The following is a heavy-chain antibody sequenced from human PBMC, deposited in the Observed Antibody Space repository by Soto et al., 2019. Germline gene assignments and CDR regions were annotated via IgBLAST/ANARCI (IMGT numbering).Heavy chain of an antibody. CDR3: ASRLAARRGFYYYSGMDV. J-gene: IGHJ6*02. CDR2: IIPIFGTA. CDR1: GGTFSSYA. V-gene: IGHV1-69*01. D-gene: IGHD6-6*01. Sequence: QVQLVQSGAEVKKPGSSVKVSCKASGGTFSSYAISWVRQAPGQGLEWMGGIIPIFGTANYAQKFQGRVTITAEESTSTACMELSSLSSEDTAVYYCASRLAARRGFYYYSGMDVWGQGTTVTVSS.